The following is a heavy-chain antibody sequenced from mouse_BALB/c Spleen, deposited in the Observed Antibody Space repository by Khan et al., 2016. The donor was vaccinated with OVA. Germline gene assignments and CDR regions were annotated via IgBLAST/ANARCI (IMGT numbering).Heavy chain of an antibody. CDR1: GFTFSTYG. CDR3: TRLAYYYDSEGFAY. CDR2: VSTGGSYT. Sequence: VQLQQSGGDLVKPGGSLKLSCAASGFTFSTYGMSWVRQAPDKRLEWVATVSTGGSYTYYPDSVKGRFTISRDNAKNTLYPQMSGLRSEDTAMFYCTRLAYYYDSEGFAYWGQGTLVTVSA. J-gene: IGHJ3*01. V-gene: IGHV5-6*01. D-gene: IGHD1-1*01.